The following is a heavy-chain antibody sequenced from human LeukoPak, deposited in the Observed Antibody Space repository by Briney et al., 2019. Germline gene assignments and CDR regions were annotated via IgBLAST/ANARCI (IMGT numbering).Heavy chain of an antibody. Sequence: GSLRLSCAASGFTFSSYAMSWVRQAPGKGLDWVSAISGSGSSTYYADSVKGRFAISRDNSKNTLSLQMNSLRAEDTAVYYCAKVPYYYGSGRYHLDVWGKGTTVTVSS. D-gene: IGHD3-10*01. V-gene: IGHV3-23*01. CDR1: GFTFSSYA. CDR3: AKVPYYYGSGRYHLDV. J-gene: IGHJ6*03. CDR2: ISGSGSST.